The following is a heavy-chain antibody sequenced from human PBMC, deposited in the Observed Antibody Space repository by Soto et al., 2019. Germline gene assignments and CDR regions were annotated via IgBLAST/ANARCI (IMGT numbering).Heavy chain of an antibody. CDR1: GGSISSYY. CDR3: ARGSGYYGVYYFDY. J-gene: IGHJ4*02. V-gene: IGHV4-59*01. D-gene: IGHD3-22*01. Sequence: PSETLSLTCTVSGGSISSYYWSWIRQPPGKGPEWIGYIYYSGSTNYNPSLKSRVTISVDTSKNQFSLKLSSVTAADTAVYYCARGSGYYGVYYFDYWGQGTLVTVSS. CDR2: IYYSGST.